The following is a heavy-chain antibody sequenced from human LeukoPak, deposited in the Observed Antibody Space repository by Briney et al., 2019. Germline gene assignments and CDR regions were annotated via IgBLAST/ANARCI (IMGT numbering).Heavy chain of an antibody. CDR3: ARAHYDILTGYYPNYFDY. Sequence: GASVKVSCKASGYTFTGYYTHWVRQAPGQGLEWMGRINPNSGGTNYAQKFQGRVTMTRDTSISTAYMELSRLRSDDTAVYYCARAHYDILTGYYPNYFDYWGQGTLVTVSS. CDR2: INPNSGGT. CDR1: GYTFTGYY. D-gene: IGHD3-9*01. V-gene: IGHV1-2*06. J-gene: IGHJ4*02.